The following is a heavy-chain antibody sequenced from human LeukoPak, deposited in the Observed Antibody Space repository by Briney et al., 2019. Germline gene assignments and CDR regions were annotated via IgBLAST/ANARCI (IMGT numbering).Heavy chain of an antibody. D-gene: IGHD1-26*01. V-gene: IGHV1-2*06. J-gene: IGHJ4*02. CDR3: ARAGVGELRYYFDY. Sequence: ASVKVSCKASGHTFTGYYMHWVRQAPGQGLEWMGRINPNSGGTNYAQKFQGRVTMTRDTSISTAYMELSRLRSDDTAVYYCARAGVGELRYYFDYWGQGTLVTVSS. CDR2: INPNSGGT. CDR1: GHTFTGYY.